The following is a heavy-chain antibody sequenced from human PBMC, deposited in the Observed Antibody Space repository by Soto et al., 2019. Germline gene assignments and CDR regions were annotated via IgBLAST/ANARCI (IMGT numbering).Heavy chain of an antibody. V-gene: IGHV1-18*01. D-gene: IGHD4-4*01. J-gene: IGHJ6*02. CDR3: ARDRSNYVAHYGMDV. CDR1: GYTFNSYG. Sequence: ASVKVSCKASGYTFNSYGISWVRQAPGQGLEWMVWISAYNGNTNYAQKLQGRVTMTTDTSTSTAYMELRSLRSDDTAVYYCARDRSNYVAHYGMDVWGQGTTVTVSS. CDR2: ISAYNGNT.